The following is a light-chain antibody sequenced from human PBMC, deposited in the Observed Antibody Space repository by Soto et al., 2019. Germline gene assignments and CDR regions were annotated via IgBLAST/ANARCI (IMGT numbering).Light chain of an antibody. J-gene: IGKJ1*01. Sequence: DVQMTQSPTTLSASVGDIVTTTFRASQNINGWLAWYQRKPGKAPKLLIHKTSNLESGVPLRFSGSGSGTEFTLTISSLQPDDFATYYCQQYKDYWTFGQGTKVDNK. CDR3: QQYKDYWT. V-gene: IGKV1-5*03. CDR2: KTS. CDR1: QNINGW.